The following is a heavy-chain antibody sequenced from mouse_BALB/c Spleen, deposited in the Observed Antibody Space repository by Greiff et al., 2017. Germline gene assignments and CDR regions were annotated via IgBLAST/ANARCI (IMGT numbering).Heavy chain of an antibody. V-gene: IGHV3-2*02. CDR3: ARRNCFDY. CDR1: GYSITSDYA. Sequence: ESGPGLVKPSQSLSLTCTVTGYSITSDYAWNWIRQFPGNKLEWMGYISYSGSTSYNPSLKSRISITRDTSKNQFFLQLNSVTTEDTATYYCARRNCFDYWGQGTTLTVSS. CDR2: ISYSGST. J-gene: IGHJ2*01.